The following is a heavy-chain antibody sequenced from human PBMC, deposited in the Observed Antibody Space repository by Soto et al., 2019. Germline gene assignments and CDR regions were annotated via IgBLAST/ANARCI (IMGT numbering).Heavy chain of an antibody. CDR1: GFTFNNYA. D-gene: IGHD2-15*01. J-gene: IGHJ4*02. V-gene: IGHV3-30*03. Sequence: VQLLESGGGLVQPGGSLRLSCAASGFTFNNYAMSWVRQAPGKGPEWVAYMSNDGGEKLYADSVKGRFTISRDNSKNTLYLEMNSLRAEDTAVYYCARAGGGYLDFWGQGTLVTVSS. CDR2: MSNDGGEK. CDR3: ARAGGGYLDF.